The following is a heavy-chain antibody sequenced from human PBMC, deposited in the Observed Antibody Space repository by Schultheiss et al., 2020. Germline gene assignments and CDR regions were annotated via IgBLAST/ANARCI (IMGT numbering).Heavy chain of an antibody. CDR1: GFTFSSYA. Sequence: GESLKISCAASGFTFSSYAMHWVRQAPGKGLEWVGRIYSNSDGGTTHYAAPVKGRFTISRDNSKNTLYLQMSSLRAEDTAVYYCVKGRTGYSSGWFDYWGQGTLVTVSS. CDR3: VKGRTGYSSGWFDY. J-gene: IGHJ4*02. V-gene: IGHV3-64D*06. CDR2: IYSNSDGGTT. D-gene: IGHD6-19*01.